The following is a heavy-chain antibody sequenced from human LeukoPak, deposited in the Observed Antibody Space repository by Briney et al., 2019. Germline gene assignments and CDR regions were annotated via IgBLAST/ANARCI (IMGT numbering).Heavy chain of an antibody. CDR3: AHYGGTRSFDY. V-gene: IGHV2-5*02. D-gene: IGHD2-15*01. Sequence: ASGPTLVNPTQTLTLTCTLSGFSLSTSGVGVGWIRQPPGKALEWLSLIYWDDDKRYIPSLQSMLTITKDTSKNQVVLTMTNMYPVDTATYYCAHYGGTRSFDYWGQGTLVTVSS. CDR2: IYWDDDK. CDR1: GFSLSTSGVG. J-gene: IGHJ4*02.